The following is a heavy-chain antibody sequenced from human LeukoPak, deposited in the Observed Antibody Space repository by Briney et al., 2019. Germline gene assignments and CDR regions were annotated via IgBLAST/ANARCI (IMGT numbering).Heavy chain of an antibody. CDR3: AKDRGASSSWLDY. CDR2: ISYDGSNK. V-gene: IGHV3-30*18. Sequence: GGSLRLSCAASGFTFSSYGMHWVRQAPGKGLEWVAVISYDGSNKYYADSVKGRFTISRDNSKNTLYLQMNSLRAEDTAVYYCAKDRGASSSWLDYWGQGTLVTVSS. J-gene: IGHJ4*02. D-gene: IGHD6-13*01. CDR1: GFTFSSYG.